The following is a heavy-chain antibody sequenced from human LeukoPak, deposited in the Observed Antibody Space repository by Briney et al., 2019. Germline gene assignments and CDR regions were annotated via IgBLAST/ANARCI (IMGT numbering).Heavy chain of an antibody. CDR3: ARAGSYYDTRDFAYYLDY. CDR1: AFTFSNYN. CDR2: ITSSGSYI. Sequence: GGSLRLSCAASAFTFSNYNMNWVRQAPGKGLEWVSSITSSGSYIYYADSVKGRFTISRDNAKNSLYLQLNSLRGEDTAFYFCARAGSYYDTRDFAYYLDYWGLGTLVTVSS. V-gene: IGHV3-21*04. J-gene: IGHJ4*02. D-gene: IGHD3-22*01.